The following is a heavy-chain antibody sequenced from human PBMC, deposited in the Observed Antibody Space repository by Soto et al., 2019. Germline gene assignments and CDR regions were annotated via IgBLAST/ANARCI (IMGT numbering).Heavy chain of an antibody. D-gene: IGHD5-12*01. CDR1: GGSISSGDYY. V-gene: IGHV4-30-4*01. J-gene: IGHJ4*02. CDR3: ARDRRYSGYDRSPGGFDY. CDR2: IYYSGST. Sequence: QVQLQESGPGLVKPSQTLSLTCTVSGGSISSGDYYWSWIRQPPGKGLEWIGYIYYSGSTYYNPYLKSRVTISVDTSKNQFSLKLSSVTAADTAVYYCARDRRYSGYDRSPGGFDYWGQVTLVTVSS.